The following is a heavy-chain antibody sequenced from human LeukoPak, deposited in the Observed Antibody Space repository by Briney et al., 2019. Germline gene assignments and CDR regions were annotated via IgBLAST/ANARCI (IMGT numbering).Heavy chain of an antibody. V-gene: IGHV4-34*01. Sequence: SETLSLTCAVYGGSFSGYYWSWIRQPPGKGLEWIGEINHSGSTNYNPSLKSRVTISVDTSKNQFSLKLSSVTAADTAVYYCARARDDYINNWFDPWGQGTLVTVYS. D-gene: IGHD5-24*01. CDR2: INHSGST. CDR1: GGSFSGYY. CDR3: ARARDDYINNWFDP. J-gene: IGHJ5*02.